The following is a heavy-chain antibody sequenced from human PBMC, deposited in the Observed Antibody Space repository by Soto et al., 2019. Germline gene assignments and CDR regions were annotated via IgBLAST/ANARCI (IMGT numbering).Heavy chain of an antibody. J-gene: IGHJ4*02. CDR3: ARAMATTLYYFDY. Sequence: SETLSLTCTVSGGSISSYYWSWIRQPPGKGLEWIGYIYYSGSTNYSPSLKSRVTISVDTSKNQFSLKLSSVTAADTAVYYCARAMATTLYYFDYWGQGTLVTVSS. D-gene: IGHD5-12*01. CDR2: IYYSGST. CDR1: GGSISSYY. V-gene: IGHV4-59*01.